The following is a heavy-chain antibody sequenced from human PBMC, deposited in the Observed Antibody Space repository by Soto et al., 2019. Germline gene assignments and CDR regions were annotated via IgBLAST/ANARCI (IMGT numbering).Heavy chain of an antibody. CDR2: INADNGNT. D-gene: IGHD6-19*01. J-gene: IGHJ6*02. CDR1: GNTFSNYA. Sequence: AAVEVSCKXSGNTFSNYAMHWVRQAPGQRLEWMAWINADNGNTYYSQKFQGRVTITRDTSTNTAYLELSSLRSEDTAVYYCASGDSSAWYYYGMDVWGLGTTVTVSS. V-gene: IGHV1-3*01. CDR3: ASGDSSAWYYYGMDV.